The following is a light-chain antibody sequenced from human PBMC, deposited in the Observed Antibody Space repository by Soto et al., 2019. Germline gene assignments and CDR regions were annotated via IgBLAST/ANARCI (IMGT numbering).Light chain of an antibody. CDR2: DVT. CDR1: NSDVGAYNF. CDR3: SSDPTGRTIV. Sequence: QSALTQPASVSGSPGQSITISCTGTNSDVGAYNFVSWYQQHPGKAPKLMVYDVTSRPSGVSNRFSGSKSGNTASLTISGLQAEDEADYYCSSDPTGRTIVFGGGTKLTVL. J-gene: IGLJ2*01. V-gene: IGLV2-14*03.